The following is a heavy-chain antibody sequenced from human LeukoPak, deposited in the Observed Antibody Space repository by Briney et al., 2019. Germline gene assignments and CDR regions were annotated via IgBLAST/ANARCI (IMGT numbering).Heavy chain of an antibody. J-gene: IGHJ4*02. CDR1: GFTFNSYG. V-gene: IGHV3-30*02. CDR3: GKGSSTSGCPDY. CDR2: IRYAGSIK. D-gene: IGHD6-19*01. Sequence: GGSLRLSCAASGFTFNSYGMHWVRQAPGKGLDWVAFIRYAGSIKHYADSVKGRFTISRDNSKNTVSLQMNSLRPEDTAVYYCGKGSSTSGCPDYWGQGTLVTVSS.